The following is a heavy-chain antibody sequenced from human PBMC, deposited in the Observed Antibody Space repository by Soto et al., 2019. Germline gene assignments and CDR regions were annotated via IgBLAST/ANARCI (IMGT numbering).Heavy chain of an antibody. J-gene: IGHJ6*01. D-gene: IGHD2-2*01. CDR1: GFTFTSSA. Sequence: QMQLMQSGPEVKKPGTSVKVSCKASGFTFTSSAVQWVRQARGQRLEWKGWIVVGSGNTNYAQKFQERVTITRDMSTSTAYMELSSLRSEDTAVYYCAAGSKYCSSTSCYQYYYGMDVWGQGTTVTVSS. V-gene: IGHV1-58*01. CDR3: AAGSKYCSSTSCYQYYYGMDV. CDR2: IVVGSGNT.